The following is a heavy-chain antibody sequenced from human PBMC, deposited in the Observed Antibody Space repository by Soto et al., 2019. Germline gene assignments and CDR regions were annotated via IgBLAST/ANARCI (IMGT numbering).Heavy chain of an antibody. D-gene: IGHD2-21*02. CDR3: ARQRTTVVTQAYFDH. CDR1: GESISSSSYY. V-gene: IGHV4-39*01. Sequence: KASETLSLTCIVSGESISSSSYYWGWIRQPPGKGLEWIGSIYYSGRTYYNPSFKGRATISIDTSKNQFSLKLSSVTATDTAVYYCARQRTTVVTQAYFDHWGQGALVTVSS. J-gene: IGHJ4*02. CDR2: IYYSGRT.